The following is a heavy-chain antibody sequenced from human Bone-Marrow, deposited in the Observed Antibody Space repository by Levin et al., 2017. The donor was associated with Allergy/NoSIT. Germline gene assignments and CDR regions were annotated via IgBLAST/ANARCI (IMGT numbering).Heavy chain of an antibody. CDR1: GFTFSNYW. D-gene: IGHD2-15*01. V-gene: IGHV3-7*01. Sequence: PGGSLRLSCAASGFTFSNYWMNWVRQAPGKGLEWLANIKQDGNVEHYVDSVKGRFTISRDNAKNSLYLQMNYLRAEDTAVYYCARDFTATGSLDVWDQGTTVTVSS. CDR2: IKQDGNVE. J-gene: IGHJ6*02. CDR3: ARDFTATGSLDV.